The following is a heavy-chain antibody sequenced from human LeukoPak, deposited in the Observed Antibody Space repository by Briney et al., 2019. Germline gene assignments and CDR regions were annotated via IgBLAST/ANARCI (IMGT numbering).Heavy chain of an antibody. Sequence: GGSLRLSCAASGFPFSNYWMSWVRQAPGKGLEWVANIKKDGGDKYYVDSMKGRFAISRDNAKNSLYLQMNSLRAEDTAMYFCASLNWWEETVIDYWGQGTLVTVSS. D-gene: IGHD1-26*01. V-gene: IGHV3-7*01. CDR1: GFPFSNYW. J-gene: IGHJ4*02. CDR2: IKKDGGDK. CDR3: ASLNWWEETVIDY.